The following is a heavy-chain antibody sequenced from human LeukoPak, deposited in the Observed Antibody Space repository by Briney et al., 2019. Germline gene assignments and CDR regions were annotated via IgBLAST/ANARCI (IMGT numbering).Heavy chain of an antibody. J-gene: IGHJ4*02. CDR3: AISTVTTPPFH. V-gene: IGHV1-69*01. D-gene: IGHD4-17*01. CDR2: IIPIFGTA. CDR1: GGTFSGYA. Sequence: GSSVKVSCKASGGTFSGYAISWVRQAPGQGLEWMGGIIPIFGTANYAQKFQGRVTITADESTSTAYMELSSLRSEDTAVYYCAISTVTTPPFHWGQGTLVTVSS.